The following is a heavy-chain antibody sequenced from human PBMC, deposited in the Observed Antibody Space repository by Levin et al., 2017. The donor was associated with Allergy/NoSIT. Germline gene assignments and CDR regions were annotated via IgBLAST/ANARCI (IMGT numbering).Heavy chain of an antibody. CDR2: IYYSGST. CDR1: GGSISSSSYY. D-gene: IGHD1-26*01. J-gene: IGHJ5*02. CDR3: AGSGVGGFFTEPKDRSNWFDP. V-gene: IGHV4-39*07. Sequence: SETLSLTCIVSGGSISSSSYYWGWIRQPPGKGLEWIGNIYYSGSTYCHPSLKSRVTMSVDTSKNQFSMKLSSVTAADTAMYYCAGSGVGGFFTEPKDRSNWFDPWGQGTLVAVSP.